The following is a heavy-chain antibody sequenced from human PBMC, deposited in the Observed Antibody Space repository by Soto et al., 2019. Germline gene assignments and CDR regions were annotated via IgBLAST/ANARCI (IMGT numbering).Heavy chain of an antibody. CDR1: GGSIRSNDYF. CDR3: ASFLVGATARNDFDS. J-gene: IGHJ4*02. Sequence: LQLQESGPGVVQPSETLSLACSVSGGSIRSNDYFWGWVRQPPGKGLEWIASIYSNGGTYDSPSLKSRATVSIVTCKNQFFLTVRSVTAADTAVYYCASFLVGATARNDFDSWGQGTLVTISS. V-gene: IGHV4-39*01. CDR2: IYSNGGT. D-gene: IGHD2-8*02.